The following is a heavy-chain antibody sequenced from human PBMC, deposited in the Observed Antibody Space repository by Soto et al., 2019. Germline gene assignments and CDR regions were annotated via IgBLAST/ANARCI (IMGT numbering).Heavy chain of an antibody. D-gene: IGHD3-16*01. J-gene: IGHJ6*02. Sequence: QVPLVQSGAEVRKPGASVKVSCKASGYTFTTYGITWVRQAPGQGLEWMGWISGYDGHTKYAQKFQGRVIMTTDTSTSTVYMDLRSLRSDDTAVYYCAREGEMPYYYYGLDVWGQGTTVTVSS. CDR2: ISGYDGHT. V-gene: IGHV1-18*01. CDR3: AREGEMPYYYYGLDV. CDR1: GYTFTTYG.